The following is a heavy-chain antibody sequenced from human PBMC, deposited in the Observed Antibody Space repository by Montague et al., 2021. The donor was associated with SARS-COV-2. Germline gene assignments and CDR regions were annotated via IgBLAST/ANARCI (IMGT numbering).Heavy chain of an antibody. CDR3: ARDREITMVRGAPLYGMDV. Sequence: SLRLSCAASGFTFSSYAMHWVRQAPGKGLEWVAVISYGGSNKYYADSVKGRFTISRDNSKNTLYLQMNSLRAEDTAVYYCARDREITMVRGAPLYGMDVWGQGTTVTVSS. D-gene: IGHD3-10*01. CDR1: GFTFSSYA. CDR2: ISYGGSNK. V-gene: IGHV3-30-3*01. J-gene: IGHJ6*02.